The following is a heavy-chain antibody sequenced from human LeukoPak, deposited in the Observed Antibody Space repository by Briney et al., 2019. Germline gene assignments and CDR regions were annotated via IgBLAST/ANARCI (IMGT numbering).Heavy chain of an antibody. CDR2: IYYSGGT. D-gene: IGHD3-10*01. V-gene: IGHV4-39*01. J-gene: IGHJ4*02. CDR1: GGSISSSSYY. Sequence: PSETLSLTCTVSGGSISSSSYYWGWIRQPPGKGLEWIGTIYYSGGTYYNPSLKSRVTISVDTSKNQFSLRVSSVTAADTAVYYCAGPNQYNYGSGSYDYWGQGTLVTVSS. CDR3: AGPNQYNYGSGSYDY.